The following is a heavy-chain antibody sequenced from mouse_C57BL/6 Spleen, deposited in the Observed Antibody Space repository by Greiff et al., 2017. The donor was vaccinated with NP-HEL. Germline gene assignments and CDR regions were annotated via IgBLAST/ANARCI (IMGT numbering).Heavy chain of an antibody. CDR2: ISYDGSN. D-gene: IGHD1-1*01. Sequence: EVQLQQSGPGLVKPSQSLSLTCSVTGYSITSGYYWNWIRQFPGNKLEWMGYISYDGSNNYNPSLKNRISITRDTSKNQFFLKLNSVTTEDTATYYCARELYYYGSSPEDFDVWGTGTTVTVSS. CDR1: GYSITSGYY. CDR3: ARELYYYGSSPEDFDV. V-gene: IGHV3-6*01. J-gene: IGHJ1*03.